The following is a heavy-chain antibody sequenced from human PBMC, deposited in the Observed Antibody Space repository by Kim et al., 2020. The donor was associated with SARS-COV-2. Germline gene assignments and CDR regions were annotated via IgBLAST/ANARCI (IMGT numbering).Heavy chain of an antibody. CDR1: GFTLTSYA. D-gene: IGHD6-19*01. J-gene: IGHJ4*02. CDR3: TKGRSSSAWSSNDY. V-gene: IGHV3-23*01. CDR2: ISGSGGAT. Sequence: GGSLRLSCAASGFTLTSYAMTWVRQAPGKGLEWVSAISGSGGATYYADSVRGRFTISRDNSKNTLYVQMNSLRAEDTAVYYCTKGRSSSAWSSNDYWGQGTLVTVSS.